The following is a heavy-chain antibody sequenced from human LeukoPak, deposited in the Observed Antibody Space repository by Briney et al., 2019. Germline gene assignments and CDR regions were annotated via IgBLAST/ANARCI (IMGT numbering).Heavy chain of an antibody. J-gene: IGHJ5*02. D-gene: IGHD4-17*01. CDR3: AREYSSWPVTTYLNWFDP. CDR1: GSTFSSYA. CDR2: IIPIFGTA. Sequence: VKVSCKASGSTFSSYAISWVRQAPGQGLEWMGGIIPIFGTANYAQKFQGRVTITTDESPSPAYMELSSLRSEDTAVYYCAREYSSWPVTTYLNWFDPWGQGTLVTVSS. V-gene: IGHV1-69*05.